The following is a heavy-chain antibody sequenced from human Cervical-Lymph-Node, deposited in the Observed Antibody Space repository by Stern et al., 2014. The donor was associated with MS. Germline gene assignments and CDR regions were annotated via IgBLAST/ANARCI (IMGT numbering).Heavy chain of an antibody. CDR2: INYSGRT. D-gene: IGHD3/OR15-3a*01. CDR3: ARATLGGLDWYFDL. CDR1: GDSISSGGYY. V-gene: IGHV4-31*03. Sequence: QVQLVESGPGLVKPSQTLSLTCTVSGDSISSGGYYWSWIRQHPGKGLEWIGYINYSGRTYYKPSLKSRVTISLDTSKNTFSLKLTSVTAADTAVYYCARATLGGLDWYFDLWGRGTLVTASS. J-gene: IGHJ2*01.